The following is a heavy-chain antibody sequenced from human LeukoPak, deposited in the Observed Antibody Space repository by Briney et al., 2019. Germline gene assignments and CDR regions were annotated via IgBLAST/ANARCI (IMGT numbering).Heavy chain of an antibody. CDR2: TSSGDSST. J-gene: IGHJ4*02. D-gene: IGHD2-21*02. V-gene: IGHV3-23*01. Sequence: GGSLRLSCEASGFTFTTYAMSWVRQAPGKGLQWVSGTSSGDSSTYYTDSVKGRFTISRDNSKNTLYLQINNLRAEDTAVYYCAKCMSGSGVCLNFDSWGQGILVTVSS. CDR1: GFTFTTYA. CDR3: AKCMSGSGVCLNFDS.